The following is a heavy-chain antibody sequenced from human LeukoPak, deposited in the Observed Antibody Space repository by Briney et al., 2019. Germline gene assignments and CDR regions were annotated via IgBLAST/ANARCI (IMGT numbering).Heavy chain of an antibody. CDR1: GYSISSGYY. CDR3: ARGGSGWYFY. CDR2: IYHSGST. V-gene: IGHV4-38-2*01. Sequence: SETLSLTCAVSGYSISSGYYWGWIRQPPGKGLEWIGSIYHSGSTYYNLSLKSRVTISVDTSKNQFSLKLSSVTAADTAVYYCARGGSGWYFYWGQGTLVTVSS. J-gene: IGHJ4*02. D-gene: IGHD6-19*01.